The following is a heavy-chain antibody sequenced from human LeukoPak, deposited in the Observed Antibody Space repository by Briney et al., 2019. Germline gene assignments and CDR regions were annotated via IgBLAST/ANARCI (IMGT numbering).Heavy chain of an antibody. CDR1: GGSISSYY. V-gene: IGHV4-59*01. D-gene: IGHD3-9*01. CDR2: IYYSGST. J-gene: IGHJ3*02. Sequence: PSETLSLTCTVSGGSISSYYWSWIRQPPGKGLEWIGYIYYSGSTNYNPSLKSRVTISVDTSTNQFSLKLSSVTAADTAVYYCARLTGDAFDIWGQGTMITVSS. CDR3: ARLTGDAFDI.